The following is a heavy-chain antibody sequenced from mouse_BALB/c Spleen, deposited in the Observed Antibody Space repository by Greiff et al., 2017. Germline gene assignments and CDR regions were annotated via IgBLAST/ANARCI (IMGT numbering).Heavy chain of an antibody. D-gene: IGHD4-1*01. J-gene: IGHJ3*01. CDR2: IHPSSGYT. Sequence: QVQLQQSGAELARPGASVKMSCTASGYTFTSYTMHWVKQRPGQGLEWIGYIHPSSGYTNYNQKFKDKATFNADKSSRTAYMQLSSLTSEDSAVYYCARTANWDPHFAYWGQGTLVTVSA. CDR1: GYTFTSYT. CDR3: ARTANWDPHFAY. V-gene: IGHV1-4*01.